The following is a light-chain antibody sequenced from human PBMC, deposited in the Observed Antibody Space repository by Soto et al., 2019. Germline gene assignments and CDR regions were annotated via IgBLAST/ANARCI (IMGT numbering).Light chain of an antibody. CDR2: AAS. CDR3: QQSHSIPYI. J-gene: IGKJ2*01. CDR1: QTISTY. Sequence: DIQMTQSPSSLSASVGDRVTITCRASQTISTYLNWYQQKPGKAPKLLIYAASSLQSGVPSRFSGSGSGTDFTLTISSLQPEDFATYFCQQSHSIPYIFVQGTKLQLK. V-gene: IGKV1-39*01.